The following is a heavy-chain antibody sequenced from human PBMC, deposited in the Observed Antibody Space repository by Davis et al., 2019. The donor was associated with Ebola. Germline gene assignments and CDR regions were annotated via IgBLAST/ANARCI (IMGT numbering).Heavy chain of an antibody. CDR3: AKQPPIDYYDSSGYRGNY. CDR2: ISYDGSNK. Sequence: PGGSLRLSCAASGFTFSSYGMHWVRQAPGKGLEWVAVISYDGSNKYYADSVKGRFTISRDNSKNTLYLQMNSLRAEDTAVYYCAKQPPIDYYDSSGYRGNYWGQGTLVTVSS. J-gene: IGHJ4*02. CDR1: GFTFSSYG. V-gene: IGHV3-30*18. D-gene: IGHD3-22*01.